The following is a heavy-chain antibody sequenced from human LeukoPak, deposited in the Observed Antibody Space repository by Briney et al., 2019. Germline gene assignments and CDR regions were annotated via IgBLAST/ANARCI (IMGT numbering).Heavy chain of an antibody. CDR3: AREVVGATSGFDP. Sequence: GASVKVSCKASGYTFTGYYMHWVRQAPGQGLEWMGWINPNSGGTNYAQKFQGRVTMTRDTSISTAYMELSRLRSDDTAVYYCAREVVGATSGFDPWGQGTLVTVSS. D-gene: IGHD1-26*01. V-gene: IGHV1-2*02. CDR1: GYTFTGYY. CDR2: INPNSGGT. J-gene: IGHJ5*02.